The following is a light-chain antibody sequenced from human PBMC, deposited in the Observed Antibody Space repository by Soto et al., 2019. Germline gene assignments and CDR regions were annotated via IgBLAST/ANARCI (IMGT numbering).Light chain of an antibody. CDR1: ASNIGSHY. J-gene: IGLJ1*01. CDR3: GTWDSSLSAYV. CDR2: ENN. V-gene: IGLV1-51*02. Sequence: QSVLTQPPSVSAAPGQKVTISCSGRASNIGSHYVSWYQQLPGTAPKLLIYENNKRPSGILDRFSGSKSGTSATLGITGLKTGDEADYYCGTWDSSLSAYVCATGTKLTVL.